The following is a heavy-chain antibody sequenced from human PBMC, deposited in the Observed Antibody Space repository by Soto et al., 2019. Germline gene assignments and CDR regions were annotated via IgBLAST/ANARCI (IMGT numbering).Heavy chain of an antibody. CDR3: TTDRDSSGWDWGFDY. J-gene: IGHJ4*02. CDR2: IDYSGIT. D-gene: IGHD6-19*01. CDR1: GGSISSSSYY. V-gene: IGHV4-39*03. Sequence: PSETLSLTCTVSGGSISSSSYYWGWIRQPPLKWADCIGSIDYSGITHYNPSLKSRFTISVDTSKKQFSLKLSSVTAAETAVYYCTTDRDSSGWDWGFDYWGQGTLVTVSS.